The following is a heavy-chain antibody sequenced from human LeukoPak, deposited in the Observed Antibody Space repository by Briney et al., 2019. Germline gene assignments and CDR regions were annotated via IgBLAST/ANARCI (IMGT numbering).Heavy chain of an antibody. Sequence: GGSPRLSCAASGFTFSSYWMHWVRQAPGKGLVWVSRINTDGSSTSYADSVKGRFTISRDNAKNTLYLQMNSLRAEDTAVYYCARGGYNWNYPGDYWGQGTLVTVSS. CDR2: INTDGSST. CDR1: GFTFSSYW. CDR3: ARGGYNWNYPGDY. J-gene: IGHJ4*02. D-gene: IGHD1-7*01. V-gene: IGHV3-74*01.